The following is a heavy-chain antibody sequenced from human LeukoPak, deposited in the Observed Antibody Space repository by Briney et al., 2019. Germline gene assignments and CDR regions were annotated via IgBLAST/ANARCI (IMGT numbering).Heavy chain of an antibody. CDR1: GGSFSGYY. Sequence: SETLSLTCAVYGGSFSGYYWSWIRQPPGKGLEWIGEINHSGSTNYNPSLKSRVTILVDTSKNQFSLKLSSVTAADTAVYYCARGGRGGPKRFDPWGQGTLVTVSS. V-gene: IGHV4-34*01. CDR2: INHSGST. J-gene: IGHJ5*02. CDR3: ARGGRGGPKRFDP. D-gene: IGHD2-15*01.